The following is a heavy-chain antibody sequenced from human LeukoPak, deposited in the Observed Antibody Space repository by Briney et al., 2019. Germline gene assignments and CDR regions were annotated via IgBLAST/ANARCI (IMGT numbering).Heavy chain of an antibody. J-gene: IGHJ4*02. CDR3: ARLDGSTGY. CDR1: GGSISSYY. Sequence: PSENLSLTCTVSGGSISSYYWSWIRQPPGKGLEWIGYIYYSGSTNYNPSLKSRVTISVDTSKNQFSLKLSSVTAADTAVYYCARLDGSTGYWGQGTLVTVSS. V-gene: IGHV4-59*08. D-gene: IGHD3-10*01. CDR2: IYYSGST.